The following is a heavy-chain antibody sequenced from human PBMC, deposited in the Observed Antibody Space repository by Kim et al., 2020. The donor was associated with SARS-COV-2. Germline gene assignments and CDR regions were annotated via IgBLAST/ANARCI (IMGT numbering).Heavy chain of an antibody. Sequence: ASVKVSCKASGYTFTGYYMHWVRQAPGQGLEWMGWINPNSGGTNYAQKFQGRVTMTRDTSISTAYMELSRLRSDDTAVYYCARADLPKYYYDSSGYLGGMDVWGQGTTVTVSS. J-gene: IGHJ6*02. CDR1: GYTFTGYY. CDR2: INPNSGGT. D-gene: IGHD3-22*01. CDR3: ARADLPKYYYDSSGYLGGMDV. V-gene: IGHV1-2*02.